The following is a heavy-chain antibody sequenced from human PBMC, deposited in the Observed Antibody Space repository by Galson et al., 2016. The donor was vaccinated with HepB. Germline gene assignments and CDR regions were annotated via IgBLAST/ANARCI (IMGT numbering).Heavy chain of an antibody. J-gene: IGHJ4*02. D-gene: IGHD3-22*01. CDR1: GFTLSSYS. V-gene: IGHV3-21*01. CDR2: ITTSSNYI. CDR3: ARGSYDSGAYYPTY. Sequence: SLRLSCAASGFTLSSYSMNWVRQAPGKGLEWVSSITTSSNYIYYADSVKGRFTISRDNAKNSLYLQMNSLRAGDTAVYYCARGSYDSGAYYPTYWGQGTLVTVSS.